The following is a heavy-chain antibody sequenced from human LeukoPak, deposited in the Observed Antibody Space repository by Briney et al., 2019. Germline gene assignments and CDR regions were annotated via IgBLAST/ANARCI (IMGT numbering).Heavy chain of an antibody. CDR2: FDPEDGET. V-gene: IGHV1-24*01. Sequence: ASVKVSCKVSGYTLTELSMHWVRQAPGKGLEWMGGFDPEDGETIYAQKFQGRVTMTEDTSTDTAYMELSSLRSEDTAVYYCATRSQYYDFWSGYLSRGAFDIWGQGTMVTVSS. CDR1: GYTLTELS. J-gene: IGHJ3*02. D-gene: IGHD3-3*01. CDR3: ATRSQYYDFWSGYLSRGAFDI.